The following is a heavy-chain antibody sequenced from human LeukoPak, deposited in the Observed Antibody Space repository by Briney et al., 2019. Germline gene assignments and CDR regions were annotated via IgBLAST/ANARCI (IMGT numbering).Heavy chain of an antibody. V-gene: IGHV4-4*09. CDR2: MYTSGST. Sequence: SETLSLTCTVSGSISSYYWSWIRQRPGKGLEWIGYMYTSGSTNYNPSLKSRVTISVDTSKNQFSLDLSSVTAADTAVYYCARQKCTSTSCLTKNAFDIWGQGTMVTVSS. D-gene: IGHD2-2*01. CDR3: ARQKCTSTSCLTKNAFDI. CDR1: GSISSYY. J-gene: IGHJ3*02.